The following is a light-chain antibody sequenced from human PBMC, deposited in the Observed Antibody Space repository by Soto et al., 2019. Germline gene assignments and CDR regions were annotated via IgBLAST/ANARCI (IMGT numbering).Light chain of an antibody. CDR3: SSYGGSNNLV. V-gene: IGLV2-8*01. J-gene: IGLJ1*01. CDR2: EIN. CDR1: SSDVGGYNY. Sequence: QSVLTQPPSVSGSPGQSVSISCTGTSSDVGGYNYVSWFQQHPGKAPKLIIHEINKRPSGVPDRFSGSKSGNTASLTVSGLQTEDEADYYCSSYGGSNNLVFGTGTKVTVL.